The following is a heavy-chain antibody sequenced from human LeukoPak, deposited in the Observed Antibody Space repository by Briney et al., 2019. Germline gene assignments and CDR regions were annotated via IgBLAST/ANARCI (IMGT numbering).Heavy chain of an antibody. CDR1: GGSISSAAYY. J-gene: IGHJ4*02. D-gene: IGHD3-3*01. CDR2: IYYTGTT. CDR3: ARQAGRFGEWLLEFHFDY. V-gene: IGHV4-39*01. Sequence: SETLSLTCTVSGGSISSAAYYWGWVRQPPGKGLDWIGSIYYTGTTYYSPSLQTRATLSFDTSKNQFSLKLSSVTAADTAVYYCARQAGRFGEWLLEFHFDYWGQGTLVTVSS.